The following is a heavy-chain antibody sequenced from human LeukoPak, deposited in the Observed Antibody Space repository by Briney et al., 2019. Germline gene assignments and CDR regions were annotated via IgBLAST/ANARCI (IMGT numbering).Heavy chain of an antibody. D-gene: IGHD6-13*01. CDR1: GFTFSSYA. CDR3: ARLRAAAGTVRGYYFDY. J-gene: IGHJ4*02. V-gene: IGHV3-11*04. CDR2: ISSSGSTI. Sequence: PGGSLRLSCAASGFTFSSYAMSWIRQAPGKGLEWVSYISSSGSTIYYADSVKGRFTISRDNAKNSLYLQMNSLRAEDTAVYYCARLRAAAGTVRGYYFDYWGQGTLVTVSS.